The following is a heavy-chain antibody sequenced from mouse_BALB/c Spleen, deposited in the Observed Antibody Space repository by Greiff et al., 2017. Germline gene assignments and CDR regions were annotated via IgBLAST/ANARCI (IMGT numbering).Heavy chain of an antibody. J-gene: IGHJ4*01. D-gene: IGHD2-1*01. Sequence: DVQLQESGAELVRSGASVKLSCTASGFNIKDYYMHWVKQRPEQGLEWIGWIDPENGDTEYAPKFQGKATMTADTSSNTAYLQLSSLTSEDTAVYYCNDGNYVYWGQGTSVTVSS. CDR2: IDPENGDT. V-gene: IGHV14-4*02. CDR1: GFNIKDYY. CDR3: NDGNYVY.